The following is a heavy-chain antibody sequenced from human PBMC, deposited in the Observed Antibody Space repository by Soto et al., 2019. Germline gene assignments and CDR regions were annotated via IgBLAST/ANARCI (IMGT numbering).Heavy chain of an antibody. CDR1: GFTFSSYA. V-gene: IGHV3-23*01. CDR2: MSGTGGST. CDR3: AKAGFSSGWSPSYFGC. J-gene: IGHJ4*02. D-gene: IGHD6-19*01. Sequence: EVQLLESGGGLVQPGRSLRLSCAASGFTFSSYAMNWVRQAPGKGLEWVSAMSGTGGSTYYADSVKGRFTISRDNSKNTLYLQMNSLRVEDTAVFYCAKAGFSSGWSPSYFGCWGQGSLVSGSS.